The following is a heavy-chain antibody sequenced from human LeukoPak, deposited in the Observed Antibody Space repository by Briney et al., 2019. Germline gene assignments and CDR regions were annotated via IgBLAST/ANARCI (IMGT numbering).Heavy chain of an antibody. V-gene: IGHV3-30*02. CDR2: IRYDGSNK. CDR3: AKGPQYYYDTSGEVDY. Sequence: GXXLRLSCAASGFTFGTYGMHWVRQAPGKGLEGVAFIRYDGSNKYYADSVKGRFTISRDNSKNTLYMQMNSLRAEDTAVYYCAKGPQYYYDTSGEVDYWGQGTLVTVSP. D-gene: IGHD3-22*01. J-gene: IGHJ4*02. CDR1: GFTFGTYG.